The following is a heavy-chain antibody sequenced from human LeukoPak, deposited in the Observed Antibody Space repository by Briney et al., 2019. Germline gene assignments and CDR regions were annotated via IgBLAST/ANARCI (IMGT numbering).Heavy chain of an antibody. V-gene: IGHV4-4*07. CDR1: GGSLCRYY. Sequence: SETLSLTCTLSGGSLCRYYWSWIRQPGGEGLEWIGRIYTIVITTYNTSLQSRVTMSVEKSKNQFAWKLSSAAAADTAVYYCARDTYYEGSEMYYFDYWGQGTLVTVS. J-gene: IGHJ4*02. D-gene: IGHD3-10*01. CDR2: IYTIVIT. CDR3: ARDTYYEGSEMYYFDY.